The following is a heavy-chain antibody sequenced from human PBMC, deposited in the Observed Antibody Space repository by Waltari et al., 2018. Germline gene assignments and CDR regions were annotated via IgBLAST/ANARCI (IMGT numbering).Heavy chain of an antibody. Sequence: VQLQESGPGLVKHSETLSLTCTVPGASISRYYWRWIRQSPEKGLEFIAYIHSNGATNYNPSLKSRVSLSLDMSKNQFSLQLSSVTAADTAVYYCASLPAQVYDDTIPDWGQGILVTVSS. D-gene: IGHD4-17*01. CDR1: GASISRYY. V-gene: IGHV4-59*13. CDR3: ASLPAQVYDDTIPD. CDR2: IHSNGAT. J-gene: IGHJ4*02.